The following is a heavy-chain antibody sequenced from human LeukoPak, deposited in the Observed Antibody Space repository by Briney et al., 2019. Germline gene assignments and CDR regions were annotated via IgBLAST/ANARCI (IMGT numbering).Heavy chain of an antibody. CDR2: ISYDGSNK. Sequence: PGGSLRLSCAASGFTFNSYAVHWVRQAPGKGLEWVAVISYDGSNKYYADSVKGRFTISRDNAKNSLYLQMNSLRAEDTAVYYCARVGPGNYDFWSGYWNPDYWGQGTLVTVSS. D-gene: IGHD3-3*01. V-gene: IGHV3-30-3*01. CDR1: GFTFNSYA. CDR3: ARVGPGNYDFWSGYWNPDY. J-gene: IGHJ4*02.